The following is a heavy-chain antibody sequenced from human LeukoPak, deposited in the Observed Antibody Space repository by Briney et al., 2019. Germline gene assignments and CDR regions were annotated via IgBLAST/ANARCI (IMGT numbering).Heavy chain of an antibody. Sequence: ASVKVSCKASGYTFTGYYMHWVRQAPGQGLEWMGWINPNSGGTNYAQKVQGRVTMTRDTSISTAYMELSRLRSDDTAVYYCARGYCSSTSCFGFDPWGQGTLVTVSS. V-gene: IGHV1-2*02. J-gene: IGHJ5*02. CDR3: ARGYCSSTSCFGFDP. CDR2: INPNSGGT. D-gene: IGHD2-2*01. CDR1: GYTFTGYY.